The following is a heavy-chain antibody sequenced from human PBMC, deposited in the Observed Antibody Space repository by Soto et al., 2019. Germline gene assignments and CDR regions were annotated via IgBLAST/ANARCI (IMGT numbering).Heavy chain of an antibody. J-gene: IGHJ5*02. CDR3: ARGQRFSDWFDP. V-gene: IGHV4-4*07. Sequence: SETLYLTCTVSGGAMSSYYWTGFRQPAGKGLEWIGRVYSSGGTHYNPSLKSRVTISLDTSKNQFSLRLLSVTDADTAVYYCARGQRFSDWFDPWGQGTLVTVS. CDR2: VYSSGGT. D-gene: IGHD3-3*01. CDR1: GGAMSSYY.